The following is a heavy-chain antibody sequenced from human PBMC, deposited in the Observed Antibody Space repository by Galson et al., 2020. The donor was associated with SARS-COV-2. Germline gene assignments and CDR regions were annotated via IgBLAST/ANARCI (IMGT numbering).Heavy chain of an antibody. D-gene: IGHD3-10*01. CDR2: ISSSGSTI. CDR1: GFTFSSYN. CDR3: ARGLRPHFYGSGSVFSGLAIH. V-gene: IGHV3-48*01. Sequence: GSLRLSCAASGFTFSSYNMNWVRQAPGKGLEWVSYISSSGSTIFYADSVKGRFTISRDSAKNSLDLQMNSLRAEDTAVYYCARGLRPHFYGSGSVFSGLAIHWGQGTLVTVSS. J-gene: IGHJ4*02.